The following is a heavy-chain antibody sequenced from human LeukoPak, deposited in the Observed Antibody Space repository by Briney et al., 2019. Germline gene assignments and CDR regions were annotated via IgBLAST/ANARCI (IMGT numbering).Heavy chain of an antibody. Sequence: PSETLSLTCTVSGGSISSSSYYWDWIRQPPGKGLEWIGSIYYRGTTYYNPSLKSRVTISVDTSKNRFSLQLNSVTATDTAVYYCARRIDGYNYDYWGQGTLVSVSS. V-gene: IGHV4-39*02. CDR2: IYYRGTT. D-gene: IGHD5-24*01. CDR1: GGSISSSSYY. J-gene: IGHJ4*02. CDR3: ARRIDGYNYDY.